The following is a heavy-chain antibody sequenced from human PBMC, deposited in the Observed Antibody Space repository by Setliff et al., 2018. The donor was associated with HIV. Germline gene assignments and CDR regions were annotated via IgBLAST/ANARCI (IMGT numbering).Heavy chain of an antibody. V-gene: IGHV4-39*01. CDR3: ANRLYYYDSSGSLREEGFDP. CDR2: TSHSGNT. J-gene: IGHJ5*02. Sequence: PSETLSLTCTVSGGSVTNTKSYWGWIRQPPGKGLEWIASTSHSGNTYYNPSLNSRVTISLDTSKNQFSLKLTSVTAADTAVYYCANRLYYYDSSGSLREEGFDPWGQGTLVTVS. D-gene: IGHD3-22*01. CDR1: GGSVTNTKSY.